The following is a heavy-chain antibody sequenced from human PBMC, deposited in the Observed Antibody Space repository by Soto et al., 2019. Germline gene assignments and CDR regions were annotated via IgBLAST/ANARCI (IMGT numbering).Heavy chain of an antibody. D-gene: IGHD6-6*01. CDR2: ISWDGGST. CDR1: GFTFDDYT. V-gene: IGHV3-43*01. J-gene: IGHJ6*02. Sequence: GGSLRLSCAASGFTFDDYTMHWVRQAPGKGLEWVSLISWDGGSTYYADSVKGRFTISRDNSKNSLYLQMNSLRTEDTALYYCAKEISSSHYYYGMDVWGQGTTVTVSS. CDR3: AKEISSSHYYYGMDV.